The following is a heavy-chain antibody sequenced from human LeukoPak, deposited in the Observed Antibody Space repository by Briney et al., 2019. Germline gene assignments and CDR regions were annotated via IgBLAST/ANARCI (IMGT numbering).Heavy chain of an antibody. CDR3: ARDAGSPFDYYYYMDV. J-gene: IGHJ6*03. CDR2: VYTSGST. D-gene: IGHD3-10*01. CDR1: GGSISSYY. Sequence: PSETLSLTCTVSGGSISSYYWSWIRQPAGKGLEWLGRVYTSGSTNYNPSLQSRLIMSVDMSKNQFSLKLRSVTAADTAVYYCARDAGSPFDYYYYMDVWGKGTTVTVSS. V-gene: IGHV4-4*07.